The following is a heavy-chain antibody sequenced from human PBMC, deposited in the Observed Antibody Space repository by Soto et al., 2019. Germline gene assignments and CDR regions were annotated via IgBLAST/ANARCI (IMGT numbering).Heavy chain of an antibody. V-gene: IGHV3-30-3*01. CDR3: ARGNYRDYINYFDY. CDR1: GFTSSTYG. D-gene: IGHD4-17*01. Sequence: GGSLSPSFPASGFTSSTYGLPWVRQAPGKGLEWVAVISSDGGIKYYADSVKGRFTISRDNSENTLYLQMNSLRAEDTAVYYCARGNYRDYINYFDYWGQGTLVTVSS. CDR2: ISSDGGIK. J-gene: IGHJ4*02.